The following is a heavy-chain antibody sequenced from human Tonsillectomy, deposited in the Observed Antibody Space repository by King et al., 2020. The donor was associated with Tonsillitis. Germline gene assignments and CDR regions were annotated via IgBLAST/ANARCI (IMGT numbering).Heavy chain of an antibody. J-gene: IGHJ4*02. Sequence: VQLQESGPGLVKPSETLSLTCTVSGGSISSYYWSWIRQPPGKGLEWIGYINYSGSTNYNPSLESRVTISVDTSKNQFSLKLSSVTAADTAVYYCASDSGSYRRFDYWGQGTLVTVSS. V-gene: IGHV4-59*01. CDR3: ASDSGSYRRFDY. D-gene: IGHD1-26*01. CDR1: GGSISSYY. CDR2: INYSGST.